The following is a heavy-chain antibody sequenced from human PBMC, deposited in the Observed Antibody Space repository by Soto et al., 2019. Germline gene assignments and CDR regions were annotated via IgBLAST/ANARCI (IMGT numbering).Heavy chain of an antibody. D-gene: IGHD3-10*01. CDR2: VDDSGST. V-gene: IGHV4-59*01. CDR1: GGSISSYH. CDR3: ARVISGSGSHYSPHGMDV. J-gene: IGHJ6*02. Sequence: SETLSLTCTVSGGSISSYHWSWIQQPPGNALEWIGYVDDSGSTNYNPSLKSRVTISVDASKNQFSLKLSSVTAADTAVYYCARVISGSGSHYSPHGMDVWGQGTTVTVSS.